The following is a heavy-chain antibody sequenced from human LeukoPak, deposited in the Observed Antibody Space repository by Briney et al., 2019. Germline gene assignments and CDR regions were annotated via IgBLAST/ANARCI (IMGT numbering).Heavy chain of an antibody. CDR1: RFTFSSYA. D-gene: IGHD3-10*01. CDR3: ARDRGSGSYEGYYFDY. CDR2: IWYDGSEK. J-gene: IGHJ4*02. V-gene: IGHV3-33*08. Sequence: GGSLRLSCAASRFTFSSYAMSWVRQAPGKGLEWVAIIWYDGSEKYYADSVKGRFTISRDNSKNTLYLQMNSLRAEDTAVYYCARDRGSGSYEGYYFDYWGQGTLVTVSS.